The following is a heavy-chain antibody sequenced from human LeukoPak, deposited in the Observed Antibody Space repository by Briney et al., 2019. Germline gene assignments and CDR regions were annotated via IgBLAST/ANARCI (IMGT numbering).Heavy chain of an antibody. D-gene: IGHD1-26*01. CDR1: GGSISSYY. Sequence: SETLSLTCTVSGGSISSYYWSWIRQPPGKGLGWIGYIYYSGSTNYNPSLKSRVTISVDTSKNQFSLKLSSVTAADTAVYYCARQELWFDPWGQGTLVTVSS. V-gene: IGHV4-59*08. CDR3: ARQELWFDP. CDR2: IYYSGST. J-gene: IGHJ5*02.